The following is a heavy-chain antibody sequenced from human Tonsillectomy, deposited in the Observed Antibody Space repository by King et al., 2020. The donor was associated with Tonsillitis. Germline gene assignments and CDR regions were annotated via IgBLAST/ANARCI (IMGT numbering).Heavy chain of an antibody. V-gene: IGHV3-21*01. D-gene: IGHD6-6*01. J-gene: IGHJ4*02. CDR3: ARGREFGSSSGEDFDY. CDR2: ISSTTSYI. CDR1: GFTFSSYT. Sequence: VQLVESGGGLVKPGGSLRLSCAASGFTFSSYTMNWVRQSPGKGLEWVSSISSTTSYIYYADSVKVRFTISRDNAKNSLYLQMNSLRAEDTAVYYCARGREFGSSSGEDFDYWGQGTLVTVSS.